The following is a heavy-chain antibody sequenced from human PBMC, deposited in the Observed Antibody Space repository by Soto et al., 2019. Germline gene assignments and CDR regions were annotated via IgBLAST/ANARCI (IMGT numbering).Heavy chain of an antibody. CDR1: GGTFSSYA. Sequence: QVQLVQSGAEVKKPGSSVKVSCKASGGTFSSYAISWVRQAPGQGLEWMGGIIPIFGTANYAQKFQGRVTINADESTSTAYMELSSLRSEDTAGYYCARDRVAAAPGGGENAFDIWGQGTMVTVSS. D-gene: IGHD6-13*01. V-gene: IGHV1-69*01. J-gene: IGHJ3*02. CDR2: IIPIFGTA. CDR3: ARDRVAAAPGGGENAFDI.